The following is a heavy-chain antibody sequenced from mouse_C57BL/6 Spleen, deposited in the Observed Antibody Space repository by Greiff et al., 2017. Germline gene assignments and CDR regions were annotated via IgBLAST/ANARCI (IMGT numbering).Heavy chain of an antibody. V-gene: IGHV1-78*01. D-gene: IGHD2-3*01. Sequence: LQQSDAELVKPGASVKISCKVSGYTFTDHTIHWMKQRPEQGLEWIGYIYPRDGSTKYNEKFKGKATLTADKSSSTAYMQLNSLTSEDSAVYFCARGGWLLRGYYYAMDYWGQGTSVTVSS. CDR3: ARGGWLLRGYYYAMDY. CDR1: GYTFTDHT. CDR2: IYPRDGST. J-gene: IGHJ4*01.